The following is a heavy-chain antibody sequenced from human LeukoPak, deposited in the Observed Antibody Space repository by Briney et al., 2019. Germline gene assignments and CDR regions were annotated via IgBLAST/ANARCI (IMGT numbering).Heavy chain of an antibody. CDR1: GFTFSSYG. D-gene: IGHD3-22*01. CDR3: ARDSNYDTSGHYY. J-gene: IGHJ4*02. V-gene: IGHV3-33*01. Sequence: PGGSLRLSCAASGFTFSSYGMHWVRRAPGKGLEWVAVIWYDGSNKYYADSVKGRFTISRDNSKNTLYLQMNSLRAEDTAVYYCARDSNYDTSGHYYWGQGTLVTVSS. CDR2: IWYDGSNK.